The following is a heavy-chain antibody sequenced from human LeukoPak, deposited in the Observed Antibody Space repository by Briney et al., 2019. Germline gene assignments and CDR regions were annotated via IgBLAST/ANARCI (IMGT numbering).Heavy chain of an antibody. Sequence: PSETLSLTCTVSGVSITGNDQFWSWIRQPPGKGLEWIGYIDYSGTTYYNPSLKGRVNMSRDTSKNQFSLNLNSVTAADTAFYYCGGGLGDCSSTRCPPDSWGQGTLVTVSS. CDR1: GVSITGNDQF. CDR3: GGGLGDCSSTRCPPDS. D-gene: IGHD2-2*01. J-gene: IGHJ5*01. CDR2: IDYSGTT. V-gene: IGHV4-30-4*01.